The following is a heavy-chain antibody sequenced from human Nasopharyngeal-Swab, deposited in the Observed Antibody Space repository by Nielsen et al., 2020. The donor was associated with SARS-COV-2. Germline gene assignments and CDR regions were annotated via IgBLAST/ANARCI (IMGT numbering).Heavy chain of an antibody. D-gene: IGHD3-22*01. CDR2: IFSNDEE. V-gene: IGHV2-26*01. Sequence: WIRQPPGKALEWLAHIFSNDEESYSTSLKSRLTISKDTSKSQVVLTMTNMDPVDTATYYCARIIEVNTSYYYYGMDVWGQGTTVTVSS. J-gene: IGHJ6*02. CDR3: ARIIEVNTSYYYYGMDV.